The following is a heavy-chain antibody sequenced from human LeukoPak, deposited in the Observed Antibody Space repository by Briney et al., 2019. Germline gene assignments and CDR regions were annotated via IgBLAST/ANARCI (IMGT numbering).Heavy chain of an antibody. Sequence: GASVKVSCKASGYTFTSYGISWVRQAPGQGLEWMGWISAYNGNTNYAQKLQGRVTKTTDTSTSTAYMELRSLRSDDTAVYYCARSRVRYYDSSGYYPMDWFDPWGQGTLVTVSS. V-gene: IGHV1-18*01. CDR1: GYTFTSYG. CDR3: ARSRVRYYDSSGYYPMDWFDP. J-gene: IGHJ5*02. D-gene: IGHD3-22*01. CDR2: ISAYNGNT.